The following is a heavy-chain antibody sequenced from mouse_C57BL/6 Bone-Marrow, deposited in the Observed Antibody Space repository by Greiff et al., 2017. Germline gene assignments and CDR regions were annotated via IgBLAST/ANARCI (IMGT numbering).Heavy chain of an antibody. CDR3: ARKGWGSSCWYFDV. J-gene: IGHJ1*03. CDR2: IWSGGST. D-gene: IGHD1-1*01. Sequence: VQLQQSGPGLVQPSQSLSITCTVSGFSLTSYGVHWVRQSPGKGLEWLGVIWSGGSTAYNAAFISRLSISKDNSKSQVFFIMHSLQADDTAIDYCARKGWGSSCWYFDVWGTGTTVTVSS. V-gene: IGHV2-2*01. CDR1: GFSLTSYG.